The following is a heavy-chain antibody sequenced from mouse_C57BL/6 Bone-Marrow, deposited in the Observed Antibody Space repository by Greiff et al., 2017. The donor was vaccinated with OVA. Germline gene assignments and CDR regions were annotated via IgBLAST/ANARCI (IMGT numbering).Heavy chain of an antibody. CDR1: GYTFTEYT. V-gene: IGHV1-62-2*01. Sequence: VQRVESGAELVKPGASVKLSCKASGYTFTEYTIHWVKQRSGQGLEWIGWVYPGSGSIKYNEKFKDKATLTADKSSSTVYMELSRLTSEDSAVYFCARHPYSSGYGYAMDYWGQGTSVTVSS. CDR3: ARHPYSSGYGYAMDY. D-gene: IGHD3-2*02. CDR2: VYPGSGSI. J-gene: IGHJ4*01.